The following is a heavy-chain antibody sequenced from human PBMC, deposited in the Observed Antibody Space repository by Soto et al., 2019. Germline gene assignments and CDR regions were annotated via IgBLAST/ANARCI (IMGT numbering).Heavy chain of an antibody. Sequence: PSQTRSVTCAISWYSVSRNSAAWHCIRQSPSRGLEWLGRTYYKSKWNNDYALSVKSRITINPDTSKNQFSLHLYSVTPEDTAVYYCTGITWFRGMDVWGQGTPVTAPS. CDR1: WYSVSRNSAA. V-gene: IGHV6-1*01. J-gene: IGHJ6*02. CDR2: TYYKSKWNN. D-gene: IGHD3-10*01. CDR3: TGITWFRGMDV.